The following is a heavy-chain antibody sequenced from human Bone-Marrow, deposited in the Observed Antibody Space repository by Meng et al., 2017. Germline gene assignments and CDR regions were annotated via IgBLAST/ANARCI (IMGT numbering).Heavy chain of an antibody. CDR3: ARAQIVGATTGWFDP. Sequence: GESLKISCAVSGFTISTYGMHWVRQAPGKGLEWVAVMWNDGGNKYYADSVQGRFTISRDDSKNTLYLQMNSLRAEDTAVYYCARAQIVGATTGWFDPWGQGTLVTVSS. CDR2: MWNDGGNK. J-gene: IGHJ5*02. CDR1: GFTISTYG. V-gene: IGHV3-33*01. D-gene: IGHD1-26*01.